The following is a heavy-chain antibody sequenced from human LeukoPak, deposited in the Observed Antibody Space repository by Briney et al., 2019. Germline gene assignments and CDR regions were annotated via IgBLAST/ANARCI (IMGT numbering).Heavy chain of an antibody. CDR2: ISSSSSYI. CDR3: AMDIGTGTSDYFDH. CDR1: GFTFSSYT. V-gene: IGHV3-21*04. D-gene: IGHD1-7*01. J-gene: IGHJ4*02. Sequence: GGSLRLSCAASGFTFSSYTMNWVRQAPGKGLEWVSSISSSSSYIYYADSVKGRFTISRDSSKISLYLQMNSLRTEDTALYYCAMDIGTGTSDYFDHWGQGTLVTVSS.